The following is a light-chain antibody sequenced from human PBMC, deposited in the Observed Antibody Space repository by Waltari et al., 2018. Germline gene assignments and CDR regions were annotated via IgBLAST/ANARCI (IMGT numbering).Light chain of an antibody. CDR1: QSVGSNY. J-gene: IGKJ5*01. V-gene: IGKV3-20*01. CDR3: QQYGTSSS. CDR2: GAS. Sequence: EIVLSQSPGTLSLAPWEVATLSCRASQSVGSNYLVWYQQKPGQAPRLLIYGASSRATGIPDRFTGSVSGTDFTLTISRLEPEDFAVYYCQQYGTSSSFGQGTRLEIK.